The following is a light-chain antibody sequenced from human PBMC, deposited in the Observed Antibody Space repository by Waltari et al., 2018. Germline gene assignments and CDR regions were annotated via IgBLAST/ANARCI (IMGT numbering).Light chain of an antibody. Sequence: DIQMIQSPSSLPASVGDRVTITCWASQTISSYLNWYQQKPRKAPKLLIYAASTMQSGVPSRFSGSGSGTDFNFTISSLQPEDFATYYCQQSYSAPLTFGPGTKVDIK. V-gene: IGKV1-39*01. CDR1: QTISSY. CDR3: QQSYSAPLT. CDR2: AAS. J-gene: IGKJ3*01.